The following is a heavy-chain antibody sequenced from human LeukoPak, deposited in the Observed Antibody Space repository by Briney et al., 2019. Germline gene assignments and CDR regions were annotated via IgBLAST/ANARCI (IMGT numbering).Heavy chain of an antibody. D-gene: IGHD3-22*01. CDR2: MFYSGST. J-gene: IGHJ3*01. V-gene: IGHV4-39*01. CDR3: AVAGVRYYDSSGLHAFDF. Sequence: SDTLSLTCTVSGGSISSRSHCWGWIRQPPGKGLEWIGTMFYSGSTYYNPSLKSRVAISVDTSENQFSLELNSVTAADTAVYYCAVAGVRYYDSSGLHAFDFWGRGTMVTVSS. CDR1: GGSISSRSHC.